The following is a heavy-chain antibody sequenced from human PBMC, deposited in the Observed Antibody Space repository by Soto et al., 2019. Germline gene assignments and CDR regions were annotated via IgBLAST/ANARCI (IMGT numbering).Heavy chain of an antibody. J-gene: IGHJ6*03. Sequence: QVQLQQSGPGLVKPSQTLSLTCAISGDSVSSNSAAWNWIRRSPSGGLEWLGRTYYRSSWYNDYAVSVRSRITINPDTSKIQFSLHLNSVTPEDTAVYYCAGPTSRQWYYMDVWGKGTPVTVSS. CDR3: AGPTSRQWYYMDV. V-gene: IGHV6-1*01. CDR1: GDSVSSNSAA. D-gene: IGHD1-26*01. CDR2: TYYRSSWYN.